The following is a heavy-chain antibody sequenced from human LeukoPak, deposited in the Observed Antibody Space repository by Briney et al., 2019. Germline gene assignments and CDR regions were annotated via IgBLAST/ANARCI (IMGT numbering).Heavy chain of an antibody. V-gene: IGHV3-23*01. D-gene: IGHD3-22*01. Sequence: PGGSLRLSCAASGFTFSKYAMSWVRQAPGKGLEFVSAISGNGGSTFYADSVKGRFTISRDNSKNTLYLQMNSLSAEDTAVYYCQTYYYDSSGYRRDYWGQGTLVTVSS. J-gene: IGHJ4*02. CDR1: GFTFSKYA. CDR3: QTYYYDSSGYRRDY. CDR2: ISGNGGST.